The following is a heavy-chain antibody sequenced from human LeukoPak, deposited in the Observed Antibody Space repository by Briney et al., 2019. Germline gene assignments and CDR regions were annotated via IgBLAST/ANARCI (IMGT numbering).Heavy chain of an antibody. Sequence: SETLSLTCTVSGGSISSYYWSWIRQPPGKGLEWIGYINYSGSTKYNPSLKSRVTISVDTSKNQFSLKVSSVTAADTAVYYCAKSTRTVTYYFDSWGQGTLVTVSS. CDR3: AKSTRTVTYYFDS. V-gene: IGHV4-59*01. CDR2: INYSGST. CDR1: GGSISSYY. J-gene: IGHJ4*02. D-gene: IGHD1-14*01.